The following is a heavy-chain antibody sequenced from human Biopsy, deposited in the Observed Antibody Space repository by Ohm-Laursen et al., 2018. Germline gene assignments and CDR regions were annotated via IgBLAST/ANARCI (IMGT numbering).Heavy chain of an antibody. D-gene: IGHD3-16*01. J-gene: IGHJ6*02. CDR1: GGSFSGYY. CDR3: ARAVDYYDPYYYYGLDV. Sequence: SETLSLTWTVYGGSFSGYYWSWIRQPPGKGLEWIGEINHRGSTNYNPSLKSRVTISVDTSKNQFSLKLRSVTVADTAVYYCARAVDYYDPYYYYGLDVWGQGTTVTVSS. CDR2: INHRGST. V-gene: IGHV4-34*01.